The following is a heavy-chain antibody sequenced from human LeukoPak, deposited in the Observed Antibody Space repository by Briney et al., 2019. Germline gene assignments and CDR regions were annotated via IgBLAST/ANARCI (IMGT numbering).Heavy chain of an antibody. V-gene: IGHV3-9*01. CDR2: ISWNGDTI. CDR1: GFDFYNYL. CDR3: ASKYGSGSYLHS. D-gene: IGHD3-10*01. J-gene: IGHJ5*02. Sequence: GGSLRLSCAASGFDFYNYLMHWVRQAPGKGPEWVSEISWNGDTIGYADSVKGRFIISRDNARKSLYLQMNNLRPEDTALYYCASKYGSGSYLHSWGQGTLVTVSS.